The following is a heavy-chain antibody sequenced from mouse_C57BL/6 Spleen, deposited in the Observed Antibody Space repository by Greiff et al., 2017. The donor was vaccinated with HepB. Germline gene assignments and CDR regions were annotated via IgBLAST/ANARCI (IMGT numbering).Heavy chain of an antibody. Sequence: VQLQHPGAELVKPGASVKLSCKASGYTFTSYWMHWVKQRPGRGLEWIGRIDPNSGGTKYNEKFKSKATLTVDKPSSTAYMQLSSLTSEDSAVYYCAREGSRQLRPLDAMDYWGQGTSVTVSS. CDR2: IDPNSGGT. V-gene: IGHV1-72*01. D-gene: IGHD3-2*02. CDR3: AREGSRQLRPLDAMDY. J-gene: IGHJ4*01. CDR1: GYTFTSYW.